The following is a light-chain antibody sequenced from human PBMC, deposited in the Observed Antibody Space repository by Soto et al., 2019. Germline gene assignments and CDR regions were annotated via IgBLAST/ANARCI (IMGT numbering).Light chain of an antibody. V-gene: IGKV3-15*01. Sequence: EIMMTQSPATLSVSPGERAALSCRASQSIQSDLAWYQQKPGQGPRLLIYGASTRATGVPVRFSGSGPGTEFTLTISRLQSEDFALYFCQQYNNWPWTFGQGTKVDIK. CDR1: QSIQSD. CDR2: GAS. J-gene: IGKJ1*01. CDR3: QQYNNWPWT.